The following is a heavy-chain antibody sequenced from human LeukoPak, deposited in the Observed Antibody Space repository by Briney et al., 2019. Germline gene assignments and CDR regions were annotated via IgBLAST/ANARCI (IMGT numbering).Heavy chain of an antibody. CDR1: RFTFSTYT. CDR2: ITNSGATT. V-gene: IGHV3-23*01. CDR3: AKSGAAADAFHN. D-gene: IGHD6-13*01. Sequence: GGSLRLSCVASRFTFSTYTMTWVRQAPGKGLEWVSSITNSGATTFYADSVKGRFTISRDNSKNSLFLQMERLRTEDTALYYCAKSGAAADAFHNWGQGTLVTVSS. J-gene: IGHJ4*02.